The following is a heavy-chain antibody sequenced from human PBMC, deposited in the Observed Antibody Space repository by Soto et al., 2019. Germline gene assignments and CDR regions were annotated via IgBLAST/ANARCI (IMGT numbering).Heavy chain of an antibody. CDR1: GYTFTGYY. D-gene: IGHD5-12*01. Sequence: QVQLVQSGAEVKKPGASVKVSCKASGYTFTGYYMHWVRQAPGQGLEWMGWINPNSGGTNYAQKFQGWVTMTRDTPISTAYMELSRLRSDDTAVYYCARDGVWLQYDYYYYGMDVWGQGTTVTVSS. V-gene: IGHV1-2*04. CDR3: ARDGVWLQYDYYYYGMDV. J-gene: IGHJ6*02. CDR2: INPNSGGT.